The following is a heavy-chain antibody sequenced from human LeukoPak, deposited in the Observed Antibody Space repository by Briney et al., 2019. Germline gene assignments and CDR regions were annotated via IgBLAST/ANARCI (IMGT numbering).Heavy chain of an antibody. V-gene: IGHV1-18*01. CDR1: GYTFINHG. J-gene: IGHJ4*02. CDR2: ISGYSGNT. Sequence: ASVKVSCKTSGYTFINHGISWVRQAPGQGLEWMGWISGYSGNTNYVQKFQGRVTMTTDTPTSTAYMEVRNLKSDDTAVYYCARDLSLGRHEYGEAFDNWGQGTLVIVSS. D-gene: IGHD4-17*01. CDR3: ARDLSLGRHEYGEAFDN.